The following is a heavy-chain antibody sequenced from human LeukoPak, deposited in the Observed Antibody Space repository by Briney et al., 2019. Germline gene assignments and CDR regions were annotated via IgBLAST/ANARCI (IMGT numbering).Heavy chain of an antibody. Sequence: SETLSLTCAVYGGSFSGYYWSWIRQPPGKGLEWIGEINHSGSTNYNPSLKSRVTISVDTSKNQFSLKLSSATAADTVVYYCARLLTYYYDSSGYRYFDYWGQGTLVSVSS. D-gene: IGHD3-22*01. CDR1: GGSFSGYY. CDR3: ARLLTYYYDSSGYRYFDY. CDR2: INHSGST. V-gene: IGHV4-34*01. J-gene: IGHJ4*02.